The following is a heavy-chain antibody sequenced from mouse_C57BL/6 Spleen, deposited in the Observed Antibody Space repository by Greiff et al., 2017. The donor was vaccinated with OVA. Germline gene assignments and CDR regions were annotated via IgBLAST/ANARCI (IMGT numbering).Heavy chain of an antibody. Sequence: QVQLKQSGAELARPGASVKLSCKASGYTFTSYGISWVKQRTGQGLEWIGEIYPRSGNTYYNEKFKGKATLTADKSSSTAYMELRSLTSEDSAVYFCARHVDGYYVFDDWGQGTTLTVSS. CDR1: GYTFTSYG. J-gene: IGHJ2*01. CDR2: IYPRSGNT. V-gene: IGHV1-81*01. CDR3: ARHVDGYYVFDD. D-gene: IGHD2-3*01.